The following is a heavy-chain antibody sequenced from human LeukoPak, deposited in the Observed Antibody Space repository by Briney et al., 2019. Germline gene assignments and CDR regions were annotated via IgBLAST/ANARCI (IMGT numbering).Heavy chain of an antibody. CDR3: AREDSSGYYQYYFDY. CDR1: GYTFTSYG. J-gene: IGHJ4*02. CDR2: ISAYNGNT. D-gene: IGHD3-22*01. Sequence: GASVTVSCKASGYTFTSYGISWVRQAPGQGLEWMGWISAYNGNTNYAQKLQGRVTMTTDTSTSTAYMELRSLRSDDTAVYYCAREDSSGYYQYYFDYWGQGTLVTVSS. V-gene: IGHV1-18*01.